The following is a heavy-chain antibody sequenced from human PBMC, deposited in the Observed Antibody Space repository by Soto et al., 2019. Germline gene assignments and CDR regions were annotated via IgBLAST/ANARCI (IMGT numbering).Heavy chain of an antibody. CDR2: IDPSDSYT. CDR3: ARTAAAGKYYYGVDV. CDR1: GYSFTSYW. D-gene: IGHD6-13*01. Sequence: PGGSLKISCQGSGYSFTSYWISWVRQMPGKGLEWMGRIDPSDSYTNYSPSFQGQVTISADKSISTAYLQWSSLKASDTAMYYCARTAAAGKYYYGVDVWGQGTTVTVSS. J-gene: IGHJ6*02. V-gene: IGHV5-10-1*04.